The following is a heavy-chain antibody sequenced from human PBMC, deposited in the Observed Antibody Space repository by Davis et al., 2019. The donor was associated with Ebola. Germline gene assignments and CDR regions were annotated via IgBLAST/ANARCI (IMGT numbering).Heavy chain of an antibody. V-gene: IGHV4-59*11. CDR2: IYYSGST. J-gene: IGHJ4*02. Sequence: PSETLSLTCTVSGDSISRHYWSWIRQPPGKGLEWIGYIYYSGSTNYNPSLKSRVTISVDTSKNQFSLRMSSVTAADTAVYYCAQMGGWQLGYYFDYWGQGTLVTVSS. CDR3: AQMGGWQLGYYFDY. CDR1: GDSISRHY. D-gene: IGHD6-6*01.